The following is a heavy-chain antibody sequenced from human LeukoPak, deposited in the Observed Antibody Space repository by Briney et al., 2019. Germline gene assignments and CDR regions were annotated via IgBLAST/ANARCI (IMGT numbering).Heavy chain of an antibody. V-gene: IGHV1-69*04. CDR2: IIPILGIA. Sequence: ASVKVSCKASGGTFSSYAISWVRQAPGQGLGWMGRIIPILGIANYAQKFQGRVTITADKSTSTAYMELSSLRSEDTAVYYCARDRGTMVRGVHDYWGQGTLVTVSS. J-gene: IGHJ4*02. CDR1: GGTFSSYA. CDR3: ARDRGTMVRGVHDY. D-gene: IGHD3-10*01.